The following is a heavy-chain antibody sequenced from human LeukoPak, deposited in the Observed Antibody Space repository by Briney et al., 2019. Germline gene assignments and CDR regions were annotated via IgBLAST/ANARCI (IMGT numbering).Heavy chain of an antibody. Sequence: KTSETLSLTCTVSGGSISSADYYWTWIRQPPGKGLEWIGYIYYSGSTYYNPSLKSRVTISVDTSKNQFSLKLSSVTAADTAVYYCARVNTLAPLYYYYYMDVWGKGTTVTVSS. CDR1: GGSISSADYY. D-gene: IGHD2/OR15-2a*01. CDR3: ARVNTLAPLYYYYYMDV. J-gene: IGHJ6*03. CDR2: IYYSGST. V-gene: IGHV4-30-4*08.